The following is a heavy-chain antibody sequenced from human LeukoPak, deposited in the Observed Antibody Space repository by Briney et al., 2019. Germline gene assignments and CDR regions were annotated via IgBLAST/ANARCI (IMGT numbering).Heavy chain of an antibody. CDR1: GGSISSGSYY. CDR3: ARSSSLLLQGYYFDY. Sequence: SQTLSLTCTVSGGSISSGSYYRSWIRQPAGKGLEWIGRIYTSGSTNYNPSLKSRVTISVDTSKNQFSLKLSSVTAADTAVYYCARSSSLLLQGYYFDYWGQGTLVTVSS. V-gene: IGHV4-61*02. J-gene: IGHJ4*02. D-gene: IGHD3-22*01. CDR2: IYTSGST.